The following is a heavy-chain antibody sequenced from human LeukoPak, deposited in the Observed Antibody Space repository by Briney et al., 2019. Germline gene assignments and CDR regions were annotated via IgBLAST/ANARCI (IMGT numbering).Heavy chain of an antibody. Sequence: PGGSLRLSCAASGFTFSSYNMNWARQAPGKGLEWVSYISSNTRVIHYADSVKGRFTISRDNGKNSLYLQMNSLRAEDTAVYYWARVFLEDTKWGQGTLVTVSS. CDR3: ARVFLEDTK. V-gene: IGHV3-48*01. J-gene: IGHJ4*02. D-gene: IGHD2-15*01. CDR2: ISSNTRVI. CDR1: GFTFSSYN.